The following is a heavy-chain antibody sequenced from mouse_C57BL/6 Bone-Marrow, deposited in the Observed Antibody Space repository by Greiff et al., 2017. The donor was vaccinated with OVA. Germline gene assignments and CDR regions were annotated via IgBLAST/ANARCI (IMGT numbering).Heavy chain of an antibody. CDR2: ISDGGSYT. CDR3: ARDSQSYGSSYDWYFDV. Sequence: DVQLVESGGGLVKPGGSLKLSCAASGFTFSSYAMSWVRQTPEKRLEWVATISDGGSYTYYPDNVKGRFTISRDNAKNNLYLQMSHLKSEDTAMYYCARDSQSYGSSYDWYFDVWGTGTTVTVSS. J-gene: IGHJ1*03. D-gene: IGHD1-1*01. CDR1: GFTFSSYA. V-gene: IGHV5-4*01.